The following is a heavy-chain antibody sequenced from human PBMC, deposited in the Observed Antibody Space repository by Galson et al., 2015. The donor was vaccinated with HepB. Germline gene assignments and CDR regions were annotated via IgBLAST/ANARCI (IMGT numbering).Heavy chain of an antibody. CDR1: GFSLRSTGVG. D-gene: IGHD3-16*02. CDR3: AHVMITFGRVIGPDAFDI. Sequence: PALVKPTQTLTLTCTFSGFSLRSTGVGVGWIRQPPGKALEWLAVIYWDDDDRYSPSLKSRLKITKDTSKNQVVLTMTNMDPVDTATYYCAHVMITFGRVIGPDAFDIWGQGTMVTVSS. CDR2: IYWDDDD. V-gene: IGHV2-5*02. J-gene: IGHJ3*02.